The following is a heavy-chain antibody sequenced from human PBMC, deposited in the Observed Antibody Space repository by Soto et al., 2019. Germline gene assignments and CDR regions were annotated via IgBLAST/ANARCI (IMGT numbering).Heavy chain of an antibody. CDR2: TYYRSKWYN. Sequence: SHNLSLPCATPGPSVCTKRPTWASIRQSPSRGLEWLGRTYYRSKWYNDYAVSVKGRITINPDTSNNQLSLQLNSVTPDAPAVYYSARLIGNSCLDFWGQGTLVTVSS. CDR1: GPSVCTKRPT. J-gene: IGHJ4*02. D-gene: IGHD6-13*01. V-gene: IGHV6-1*01. CDR3: ARLIGNSCLDF.